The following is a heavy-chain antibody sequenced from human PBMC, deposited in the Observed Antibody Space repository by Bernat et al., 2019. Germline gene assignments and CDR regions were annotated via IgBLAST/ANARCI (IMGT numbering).Heavy chain of an antibody. J-gene: IGHJ6*02. CDR2: IWYGGSNK. CDR1: GFTFSSYG. Sequence: QVQLVESGGGVVQPGRSLRLSCAASGFTFSSYGMHWVRQAPGKGLEWVAAIWYGGSNKYYADSVKGRFTISRDNSKNTLYLQMNSLRAEDTAVYYCGRVESGGYLYYYGMDIWGQGTTVTVSS. V-gene: IGHV3-33*01. CDR3: GRVESGGYLYYYGMDI. D-gene: IGHD3-22*01.